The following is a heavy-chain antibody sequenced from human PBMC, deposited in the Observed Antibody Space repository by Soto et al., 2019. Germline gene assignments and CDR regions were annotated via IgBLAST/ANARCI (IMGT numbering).Heavy chain of an antibody. CDR3: ARTWYSSSWYVDWFDP. V-gene: IGHV4-59*01. CDR2: IYYSGST. Sequence: PSETLSLTCTVSGGSISSYYWSWIRQHPGKGLEWIGYIYYSGSTNYNPSLKSRVTISVDTSKNQFSLKLSSVTAADTAVYYCARTWYSSSWYVDWFDPWGQGTLVTVSS. CDR1: GGSISSYY. J-gene: IGHJ5*02. D-gene: IGHD6-13*01.